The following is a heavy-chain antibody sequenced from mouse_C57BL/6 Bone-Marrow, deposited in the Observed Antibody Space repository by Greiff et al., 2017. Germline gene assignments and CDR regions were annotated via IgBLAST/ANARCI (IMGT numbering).Heavy chain of an antibody. D-gene: IGHD4-1*02. Sequence: VQLQQPGAELVKPGASVKLSCKASGYTSTSYWMHWVKQRPGQGLEWIGMIHPNSGSTNYNEKFKSKATLTVDKSSSTAYMQLSSLTSEDSAVYYCASSTGTPYWYFDVWGTGTTVTVSS. J-gene: IGHJ1*03. CDR1: GYTSTSYW. V-gene: IGHV1-64*01. CDR3: ASSTGTPYWYFDV. CDR2: IHPNSGST.